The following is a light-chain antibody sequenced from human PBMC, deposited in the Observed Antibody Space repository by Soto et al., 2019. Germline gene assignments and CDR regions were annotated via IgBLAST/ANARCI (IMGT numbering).Light chain of an antibody. CDR2: GAS. CDR3: QQYNSWPPLT. CDR1: QSVSSN. Sequence: EIVMTQSPATLSVSPGERATLSCRASQSVSSNLAWYQQKPGQAPRLLIYGASTRATGIPARFSGSGSGTECTLTNSSLQSEDLVVYYCQQYNSWPPLTFGGGTKVEIK. V-gene: IGKV3-15*01. J-gene: IGKJ4*01.